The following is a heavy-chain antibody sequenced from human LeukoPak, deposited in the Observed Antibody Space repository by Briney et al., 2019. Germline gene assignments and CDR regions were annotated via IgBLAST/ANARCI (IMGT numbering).Heavy chain of an antibody. CDR3: AKDLSKGLLYRRGMYYFDY. Sequence: GASVKVSCKASGYTFTSYYMHWVRQAPGQGLEWMGIINPSGGSTSYAQKFQGRVTMTRGTSTSTVYMELSSLRSEDTAVYYCAKDLSKGLLYRRGMYYFDYWGQGTLVTVSS. CDR1: GYTFTSYY. V-gene: IGHV1-46*01. J-gene: IGHJ4*02. D-gene: IGHD3-3*01. CDR2: INPSGGST.